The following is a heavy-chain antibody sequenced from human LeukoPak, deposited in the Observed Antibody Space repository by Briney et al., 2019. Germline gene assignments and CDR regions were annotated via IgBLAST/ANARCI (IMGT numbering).Heavy chain of an antibody. V-gene: IGHV1-46*01. CDR2: INPSGGST. CDR1: GYTFTSYY. CDR3: ARIFGDYDYFQH. J-gene: IGHJ1*01. D-gene: IGHD4-17*01. Sequence: ASVKVSCKASGYTFTSYYMHWVRQAPGQGLEWMGIINPSGGSTSYAQKFQGRVTMTRDMSTSTVYMELSSLRSEDTAVYYCARIFGDYDYFQHWGQGTLVTVSS.